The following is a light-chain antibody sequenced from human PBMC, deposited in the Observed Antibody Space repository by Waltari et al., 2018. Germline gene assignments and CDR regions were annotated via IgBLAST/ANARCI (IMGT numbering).Light chain of an antibody. CDR3: SSYTSIIPPFL. J-gene: IGLJ1*01. Sequence: QSALTQPASVSGSPGQSITISCTGTSSGVGHNYFVSWYQHHPGKAPKLIIYEGSKRPSGISNRFSGFRAGNMASLTISGLQAEDEADYYCSSYTSIIPPFLFGTGTKVTVL. CDR2: EGS. V-gene: IGLV2-14*02. CDR1: SSGVGHNYF.